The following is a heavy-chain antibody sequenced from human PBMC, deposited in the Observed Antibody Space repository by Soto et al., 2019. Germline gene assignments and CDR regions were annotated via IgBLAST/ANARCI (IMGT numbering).Heavy chain of an antibody. J-gene: IGHJ6*02. Sequence: SETLSLTCAVYGGSFSGYYWSWIRQPPGKGLEWIGEINHSGSTNYNPSLKSRLTISVDTSKNQLSLRVRSVTAADTAVYYCARDWASHGMDVWGQGTTVTVS. CDR1: GGSFSGYY. CDR3: ARDWASHGMDV. CDR2: INHSGST. V-gene: IGHV4-34*01. D-gene: IGHD3-16*01.